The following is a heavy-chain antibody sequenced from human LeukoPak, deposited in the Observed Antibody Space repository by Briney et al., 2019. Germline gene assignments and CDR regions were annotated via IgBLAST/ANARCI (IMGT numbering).Heavy chain of an antibody. Sequence: SVKVSCKASGGTFSSYAISWLRQAPGQGLGWMGRIIPIFGTANYAQKFQGRLTITTDESTSTAYMELSSLRSEDTAVYYCARDHPGVPDYDILTGYYPPDYWGPGTLVTVSS. CDR2: IIPIFGTA. J-gene: IGHJ4*02. D-gene: IGHD3-9*01. CDR1: GGTFSSYA. V-gene: IGHV1-69*05. CDR3: ARDHPGVPDYDILTGYYPPDY.